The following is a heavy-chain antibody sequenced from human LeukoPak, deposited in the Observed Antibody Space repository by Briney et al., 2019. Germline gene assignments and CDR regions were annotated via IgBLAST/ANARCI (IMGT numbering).Heavy chain of an antibody. J-gene: IGHJ3*02. CDR3: ARDPYGSGSTSFDI. Sequence: GGSLRLSCAASGFTFRSYGMHWVRQAPGKGLGWVAVIWYDGSNKYYADSVKGRFTISRDNSKNTLYLQMNSLRAEDTAVYYCARDPYGSGSTSFDIWGQGTMVTVSS. V-gene: IGHV3-33*01. CDR1: GFTFRSYG. D-gene: IGHD3-10*01. CDR2: IWYDGSNK.